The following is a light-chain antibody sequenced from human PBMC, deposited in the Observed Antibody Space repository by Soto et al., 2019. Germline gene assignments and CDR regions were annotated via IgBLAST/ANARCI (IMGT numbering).Light chain of an antibody. V-gene: IGKV3-11*01. J-gene: IGKJ5*01. CDR1: QSVSRY. Sequence: LACRASQSVSRYLAWYPHIPGQAPRLLIYDASNMATGIPSRFSVSGSETEFTLAIICLQPDDFALSICQQPSSSPGTVGRGTRLEIK. CDR3: QQPSSSPGT. CDR2: DAS.